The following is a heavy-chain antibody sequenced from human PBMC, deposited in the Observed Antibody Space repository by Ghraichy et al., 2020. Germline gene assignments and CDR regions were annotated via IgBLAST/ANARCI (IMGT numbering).Heavy chain of an antibody. J-gene: IGHJ4*02. V-gene: IGHV3-33*01. CDR2: IWYDANNK. Sequence: GGSLRLSCATSGFTFSSYAMHWVRQAPGKGLEWVAVIWYDANNKYYADSVKGRFTISRDNSKNTLYLQMNSLRAEDTAVYYCASTKPNSSDWLDYWGQGTLVTVSS. CDR3: ASTKPNSSDWLDY. CDR1: GFTFSSYA. D-gene: IGHD6-19*01.